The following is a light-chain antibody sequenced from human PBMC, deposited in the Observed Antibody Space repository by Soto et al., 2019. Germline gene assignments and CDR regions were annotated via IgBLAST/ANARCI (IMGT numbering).Light chain of an antibody. J-gene: IGKJ4*01. CDR1: QSISSW. CDR2: KAS. CDR3: QQYNSYSLT. Sequence: DIQMTQSPSTLSASVGDRVTITCRACQSISSWLAWYQQKPGKAPKLLIYKASSLESGVPSRFSGRGSGTEFTLTISSLQPDDFATYYCQQYNSYSLTFGGGTKVEIK. V-gene: IGKV1-5*03.